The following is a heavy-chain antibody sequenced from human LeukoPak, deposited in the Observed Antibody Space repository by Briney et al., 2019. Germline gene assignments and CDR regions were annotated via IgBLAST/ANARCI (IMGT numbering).Heavy chain of an antibody. D-gene: IGHD5-12*01. CDR1: GYTFTGYY. Sequence: ASVKVSCKASGYTFTGYYMHWVRQAPGQGLEWMGWINPNSGGTNYAQKFQGRVTMTEDTSTDTAYMELSSLRSEDTAVYYCATGVRGYDYWGQGTLVTVSS. J-gene: IGHJ4*02. CDR2: INPNSGGT. CDR3: ATGVRGYDY. V-gene: IGHV1-2*02.